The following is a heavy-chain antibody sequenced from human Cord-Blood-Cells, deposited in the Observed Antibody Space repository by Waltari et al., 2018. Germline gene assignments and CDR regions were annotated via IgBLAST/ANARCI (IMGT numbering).Heavy chain of an antibody. J-gene: IGHJ4*02. CDR2: IKQDGSEK. Sequence: EVQLVESGGGLVQPGGSLRLSCAASGLPFGSSWLSWVRQAPGKGLEWVANIKQDGSEKYYVDSVKGRFTISRDNAKNSLYLQMNSLRAEDTAVYYCARDTWFGELFDYWGQGTLVTVSS. CDR3: ARDTWFGELFDY. CDR1: GLPFGSSW. V-gene: IGHV3-7*01. D-gene: IGHD3-10*01.